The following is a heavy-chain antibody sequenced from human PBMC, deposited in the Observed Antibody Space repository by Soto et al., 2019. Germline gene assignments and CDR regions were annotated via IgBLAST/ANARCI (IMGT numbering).Heavy chain of an antibody. CDR2: IIPILGSP. Sequence: QVQLVQSGAEVKKPGSSVKVSCKASGGPFSSFALNWVRQAPGQGLEWMGGIIPILGSPNYPQTFQGRVTITADESTSTVYLDLSSLKSEETAVYYCARQVQMLWAYFDYWGQGNLVNVSS. V-gene: IGHV1-69*01. CDR3: ARQVQMLWAYFDY. D-gene: IGHD3-16*01. J-gene: IGHJ4*02. CDR1: GGPFSSFA.